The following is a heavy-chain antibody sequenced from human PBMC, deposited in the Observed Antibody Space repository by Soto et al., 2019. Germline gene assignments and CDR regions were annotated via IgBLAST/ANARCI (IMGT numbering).Heavy chain of an antibody. V-gene: IGHV4-59*01. J-gene: IGHJ4*02. CDR2: ISYSGNT. D-gene: IGHD2-8*01. CDR1: GGSISNFY. CDR3: ARDPMVLSRSYFDS. Sequence: SETLSLTCTVSGGSISNFYWSWIRQPPGKGLEWIGYISYSGNTNYNPSLKSRVSISVDTSKNQLSLNLTSVTAADTAVYYCARDPMVLSRSYFDSWGQGTPVTVSS.